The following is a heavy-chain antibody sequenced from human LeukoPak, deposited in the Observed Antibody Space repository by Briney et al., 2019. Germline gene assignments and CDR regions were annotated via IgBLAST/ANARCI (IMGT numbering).Heavy chain of an antibody. Sequence: SETLSLTCAVYGGSFSGYYWSWIRQPPGKGLEWIGEINHSGSTNYNPSLKSRVSISLDMSNNHFSMKLTSVTAADTAVYYCASRPDGGPYLNFWGQGTLVTVSS. CDR2: INHSGST. D-gene: IGHD3-16*01. CDR3: ASRPDGGPYLNF. J-gene: IGHJ4*02. V-gene: IGHV4-34*01. CDR1: GGSFSGYY.